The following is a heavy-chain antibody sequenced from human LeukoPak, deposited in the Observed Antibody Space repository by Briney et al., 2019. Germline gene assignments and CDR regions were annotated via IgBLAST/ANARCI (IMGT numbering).Heavy chain of an antibody. Sequence: GGSLRLSCAASGFSFSTFWMSWVRQAPGKGLEWVSSISSSSSYIYYAASVKGRFTISRDNAKNSLYLQMNSLRAEDTAVYYCARDKPAIQGDAFDIWGQGTIVTVSS. CDR2: ISSSSSYI. J-gene: IGHJ3*02. V-gene: IGHV3-21*01. CDR3: ARDKPAIQGDAFDI. CDR1: GFSFSTFW. D-gene: IGHD5-18*01.